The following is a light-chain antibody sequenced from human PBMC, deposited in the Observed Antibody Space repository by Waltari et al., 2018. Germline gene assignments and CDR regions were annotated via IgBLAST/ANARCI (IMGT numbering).Light chain of an antibody. Sequence: QSVLTQPPSVSGAPGQRVTISCTGSGSNIGAGYALHWYQQLPRAAPKLLIYGSTSRPLGVPARFFGSTSGTSASLAITGLQAEDEADYYCQSYDTSLSVVFGGGTKLTVL. CDR1: GSNIGAGYA. V-gene: IGLV1-40*01. CDR3: QSYDTSLSVV. CDR2: GST. J-gene: IGLJ3*02.